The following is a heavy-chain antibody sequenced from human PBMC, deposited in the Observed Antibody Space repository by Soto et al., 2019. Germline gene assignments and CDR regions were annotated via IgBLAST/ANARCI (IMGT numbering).Heavy chain of an antibody. D-gene: IGHD6-13*01. Sequence: SSETLSLTCTVSGGSISSYYWSWIRQPPGKGLEWIGYIYYSGSTNYNPSLKSRVTISVDTSKNQFSLKLSSVTAADTAVYYCASVLAAAGHPHFDYWGQGTLVTVSS. V-gene: IGHV4-59*08. CDR3: ASVLAAAGHPHFDY. J-gene: IGHJ4*02. CDR2: IYYSGST. CDR1: GGSISSYY.